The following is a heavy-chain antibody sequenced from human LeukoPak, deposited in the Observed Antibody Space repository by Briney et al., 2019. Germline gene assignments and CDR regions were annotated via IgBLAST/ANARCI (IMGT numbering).Heavy chain of an antibody. CDR1: GYSISSGYY. CDR2: IYHSGST. D-gene: IGHD3-9*01. J-gene: IGHJ6*02. Sequence: PSETLSLTCTVSGYSISSGYYWGWIRQPPGKGLEWIGSIYHSGSTYYNPSLKSRVTISVDTSKNQFSLKLSSVTAADTAVYYCARGGDTDILTGLDVWGQGTTVTVSS. V-gene: IGHV4-38-2*02. CDR3: ARGGDTDILTGLDV.